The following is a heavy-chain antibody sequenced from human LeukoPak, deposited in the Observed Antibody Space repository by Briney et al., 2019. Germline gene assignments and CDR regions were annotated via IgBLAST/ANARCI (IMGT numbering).Heavy chain of an antibody. CDR2: ISGSGGST. CDR3: AKDRSCTNDICHGDFDY. Sequence: SGGSLRLSCAASGFTFSSYAVSWVRQAPGKGRGWVSSISGSGGSTYSADSVKGRFTISRDNSKNTLYLQMNSLRAEDTALYYCAKDRSCTNDICHGDFDYWGQGTLVTVSS. J-gene: IGHJ4*02. D-gene: IGHD2-8*01. CDR1: GFTFSSYA. V-gene: IGHV3-23*01.